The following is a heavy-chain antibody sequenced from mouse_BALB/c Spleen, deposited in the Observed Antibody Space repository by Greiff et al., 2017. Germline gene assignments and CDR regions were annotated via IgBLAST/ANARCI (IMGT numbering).Heavy chain of an antibody. J-gene: IGHJ1*01. CDR2: ISSGGSYT. V-gene: IGHV5-9-3*01. Sequence: EVKLVESGGGLVKPGGSLKLSCAASGFTFSSYAMSWVRQTPEKRLEWVATISSGGSYTYYPDSVKGRFTISRDNAKNTLYLQMSSLRSEDTAMYYCAREGFTTVVGPYWYFDVWGAGTTVTVSS. CDR3: AREGFTTVVGPYWYFDV. CDR1: GFTFSSYA. D-gene: IGHD1-1*01.